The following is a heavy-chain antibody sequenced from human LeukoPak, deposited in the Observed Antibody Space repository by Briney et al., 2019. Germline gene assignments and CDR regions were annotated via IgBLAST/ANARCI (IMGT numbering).Heavy chain of an antibody. V-gene: IGHV1-2*02. J-gene: IGHJ4*02. CDR2: INPNSGGT. CDR1: GYTFTGYY. D-gene: IGHD5-18*01. CDR3: ARETRASDTAMVLLSY. Sequence: ASVKVSCKASGYTFTGYYMHWVRQAPGQGLEWMGWINPNSGGTNYAQKFQGRVTMTRDTSISTAYMELSRLRSDDTAVYYCARETRASDTAMVLLSYWGQGALVTVSS.